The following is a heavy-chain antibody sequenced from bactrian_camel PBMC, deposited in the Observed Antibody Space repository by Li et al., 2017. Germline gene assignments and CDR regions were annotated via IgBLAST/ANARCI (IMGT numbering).Heavy chain of an antibody. D-gene: IGHD2*01. Sequence: VQLVESGGGLVQPGGSLRLSCGASGFTFSQYAMSWVRQAPGKGLEWVSGIQLSDGGSTYEADSMKGRFTVSQDNAKNTVYLQINSLKPEDTAVYYCSTLGSNAHIYWGQGTQVTVS. CDR3: STLGSNAHIY. CDR1: GFTFSQYA. V-gene: IGHV3S31*01. CDR2: IQLSDGGST. J-gene: IGHJ4*01.